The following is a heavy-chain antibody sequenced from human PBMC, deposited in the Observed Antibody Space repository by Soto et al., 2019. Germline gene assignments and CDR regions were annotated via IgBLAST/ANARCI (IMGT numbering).Heavy chain of an antibody. J-gene: IGHJ6*02. V-gene: IGHV3-9*01. CDR3: AKALFRYSDYYPLDV. CDR1: GFTYDDYA. CDR2: ISWNSGNI. Sequence: GGSLRLSCAASGFTYDDYAMNWVRQAPGKGLEWVSGISWNSGNIGYADSVKGRFTISRDNAKNSLYLQMSSLRTEDTALYYCAKALFRYSDYYPLDVWGQGTTVTVSS.